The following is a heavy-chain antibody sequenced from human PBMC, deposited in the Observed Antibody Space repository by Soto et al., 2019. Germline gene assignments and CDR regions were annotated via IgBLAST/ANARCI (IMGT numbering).Heavy chain of an antibody. CDR3: ARAGLRYFDWLFDD. CDR1: GGSISSYY. J-gene: IGHJ4*02. D-gene: IGHD3-9*01. Sequence: SETLSLTCTVSGGSISSYYWSWIRQPPGKGLEWIGYIYYSGSTNYNPSLKSRVTISVDTSKNQFSLKLSSVTAADTAVYYCARAGLRYFDWLFDDWGQGTLDTGSS. V-gene: IGHV4-59*01. CDR2: IYYSGST.